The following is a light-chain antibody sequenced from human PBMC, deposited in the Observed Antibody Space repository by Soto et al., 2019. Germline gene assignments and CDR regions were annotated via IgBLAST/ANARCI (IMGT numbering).Light chain of an antibody. CDR1: NNVSSSY. CDR3: QQYNSCPPIT. J-gene: IGKJ5*01. CDR2: GAS. Sequence: EIVLTQSPVTLSLSPGERATLSCRAINNVSSSYLAWYQQKPGQAPRLLIYGASSRATGVPDRFSASGSGTDFTLTISRLEPEDFAVYYCQQYNSCPPITFGQGTRLEIK. V-gene: IGKV3-20*01.